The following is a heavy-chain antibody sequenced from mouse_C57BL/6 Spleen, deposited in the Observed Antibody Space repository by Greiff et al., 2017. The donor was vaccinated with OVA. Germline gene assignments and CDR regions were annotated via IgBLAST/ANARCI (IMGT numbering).Heavy chain of an antibody. V-gene: IGHV14-4*01. Sequence: EVQLQQSGAELVRPGASVKLSCTASGFNIKDDYMHWVKQRPEQGLEWIGWIDPENGDTEYASKFLGKATITADTSSNTAYLQLSSLTSEDTAVYYCTLITTVVATDYWGQGTTLTVSS. CDR1: GFNIKDDY. CDR3: TLITTVVATDY. CDR2: IDPENGDT. D-gene: IGHD1-1*01. J-gene: IGHJ2*01.